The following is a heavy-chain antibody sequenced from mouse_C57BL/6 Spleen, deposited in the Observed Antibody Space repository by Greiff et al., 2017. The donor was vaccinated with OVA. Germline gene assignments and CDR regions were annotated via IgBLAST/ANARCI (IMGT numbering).Heavy chain of an antibody. CDR2: ISSGGSYT. D-gene: IGHD4-1*01. J-gene: IGHJ4*01. Sequence: EVQGVESGGDLVKPGGSLKLSCAASGFTFSSYGMSWVRQTPDKRLEWVATISSGGSYTYNPDSVKGRCTISIDNAKNTLYLQMSSLKSEDTAMYYCARTKANWDDYAVDYWGQGTSVTVSS. V-gene: IGHV5-6*01. CDR3: ARTKANWDDYAVDY. CDR1: GFTFSSYG.